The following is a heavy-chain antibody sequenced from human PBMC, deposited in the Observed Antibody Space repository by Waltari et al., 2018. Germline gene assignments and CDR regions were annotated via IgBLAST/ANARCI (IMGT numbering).Heavy chain of an antibody. D-gene: IGHD3-10*01. J-gene: IGHJ4*02. V-gene: IGHV3-74*01. CDR1: GFTFNTYW. Sequence: EVQLVESGGGLVRPGGSLRLSCAASGFTFNTYWMHWVRQAPGKGLVGVARSNSEGSLISYAASVKGRFTISRDNAKNTLYLQMNSLRAEDTAVYYCARGGGSLDNWGQGTQVIVSS. CDR3: ARGGGSLDN. CDR2: SNSEGSLI.